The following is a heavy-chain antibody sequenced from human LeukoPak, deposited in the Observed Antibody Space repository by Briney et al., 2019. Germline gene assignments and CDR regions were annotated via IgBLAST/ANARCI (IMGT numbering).Heavy chain of an antibody. Sequence: GASVKVSCRASGGTFSGYAISWVRQAPGQGLEWMGGIIPIFGTANYAQKFQGRVTITADESTSTAYMELSSLRSEDTAVYYCARGVVVVAATSPASIDYWGQGTLVTVSS. V-gene: IGHV1-69*13. CDR2: IIPIFGTA. D-gene: IGHD2-15*01. CDR3: ARGVVVVAATSPASIDY. CDR1: GGTFSGYA. J-gene: IGHJ4*02.